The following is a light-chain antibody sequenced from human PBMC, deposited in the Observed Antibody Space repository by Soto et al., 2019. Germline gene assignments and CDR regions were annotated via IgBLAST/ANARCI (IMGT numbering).Light chain of an antibody. V-gene: IGKV1-39*01. Sequence: DIHITQSPSSLSASVGYRVTITCRTSQSIDNYLNWYQQKPGKAPKLLMYAASTLQSGVPSRFSGSGSETDLTLTISSLQPEDLATYYCQQSYTTLVTFGPGTKVDI. J-gene: IGKJ3*01. CDR3: QQSYTTLVT. CDR2: AAS. CDR1: QSIDNY.